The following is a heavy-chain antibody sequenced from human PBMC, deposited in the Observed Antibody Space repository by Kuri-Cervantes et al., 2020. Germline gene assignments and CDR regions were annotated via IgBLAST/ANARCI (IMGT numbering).Heavy chain of an antibody. J-gene: IGHJ4*02. CDR2: IYDSGST. Sequence: ESLKISCSVSGGSMRSYYCSWIRQPPGKGLEWVGYIYDSGSTNYNPSLKSRVSLSVDKSKNQFSLKLSSVTAADTAVYYCASVVLAAAGPIFDYWGQGTLVTDSS. CDR3: ASVVLAAAGPIFDY. CDR1: GGSMRSYY. D-gene: IGHD6-13*01. V-gene: IGHV4-59*08.